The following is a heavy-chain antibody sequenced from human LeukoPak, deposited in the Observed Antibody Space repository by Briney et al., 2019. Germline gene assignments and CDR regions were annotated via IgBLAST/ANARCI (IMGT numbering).Heavy chain of an antibody. J-gene: IGHJ5*02. V-gene: IGHV1-18*01. CDR3: ARDINGYYYDSHGYYPTDL. D-gene: IGHD3-22*01. Sequence: PRASVKVSCKASGYIFTSYGISWVRQAPGQGLEWMGWISVYNGNTNYPQRLQGRATMTTDTSTTTAYMELRSLRSDDTAVYYCARDINGYYYDSHGYYPTDLWGQGTLVTVSS. CDR1: GYIFTSYG. CDR2: ISVYNGNT.